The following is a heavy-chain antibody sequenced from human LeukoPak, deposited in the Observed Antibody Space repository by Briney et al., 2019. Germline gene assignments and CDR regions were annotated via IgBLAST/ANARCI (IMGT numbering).Heavy chain of an antibody. CDR1: VASLRIYY. D-gene: IGHD1-26*01. Sequence: PSETLSLTCSVSVASLRIYYWSWIRQTPGKGLEWIGYVYDSGTTNYNPSLKGRVTISSDTSKNQFSLNLRSVNAADTAIYYCARHGGSLGYFDYWGQGTLVTVSS. V-gene: IGHV4-59*08. CDR3: ARHGGSLGYFDY. J-gene: IGHJ4*02. CDR2: VYDSGTT.